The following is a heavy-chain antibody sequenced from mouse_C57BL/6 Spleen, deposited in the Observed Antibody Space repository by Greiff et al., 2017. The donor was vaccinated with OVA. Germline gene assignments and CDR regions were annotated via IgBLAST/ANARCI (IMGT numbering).Heavy chain of an antibody. J-gene: IGHJ2*01. V-gene: IGHV1-61*01. CDR2: IYPSDSET. CDR3: ARSQGGYYRNYFDY. CDR1: GYTFTSYW. D-gene: IGHD2-3*01. Sequence: QVQLQQPEAELVRPGSSVKLSCKASGYTFTSYWMDWVKQRPGQGLEWIGNIYPSDSETHYNQKFKDKATLTVDKSSSTAYMQLSSLTSEDSAVYYCARSQGGYYRNYFDYWGQGTTLTVSS.